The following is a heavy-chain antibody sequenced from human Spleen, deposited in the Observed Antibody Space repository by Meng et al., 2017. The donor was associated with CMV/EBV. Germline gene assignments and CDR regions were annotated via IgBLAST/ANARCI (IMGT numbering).Heavy chain of an antibody. Sequence: GESLKISCAASGFILSSNAMSWVRQAPGKGLEWISVISDSGGSTYYADSVKGRFTISRDNSKNTLYLQMNSLRAEDTAVYYCATDPSPWRELGYWGQGTLVTVSS. CDR3: ATDPSPWRELGY. J-gene: IGHJ4*02. CDR2: ISDSGGST. CDR1: GFILSSNA. V-gene: IGHV3-23*01. D-gene: IGHD7-27*01.